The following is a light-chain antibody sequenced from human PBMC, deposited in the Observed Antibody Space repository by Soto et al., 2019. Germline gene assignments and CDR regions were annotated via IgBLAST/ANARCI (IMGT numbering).Light chain of an antibody. CDR3: QHYGDSSWT. CDR1: QSISSW. CDR2: DAS. V-gene: IGKV1-5*01. Sequence: DIQMTQSPSTLSASVGDRVTITCRASQSISSWLAWYQHKPGKAPNLLIYDASSLQGGVPSRFSGSGSGTDFTLTISRLEPEDFAVYYCQHYGDSSWTFGQGTKVDI. J-gene: IGKJ1*01.